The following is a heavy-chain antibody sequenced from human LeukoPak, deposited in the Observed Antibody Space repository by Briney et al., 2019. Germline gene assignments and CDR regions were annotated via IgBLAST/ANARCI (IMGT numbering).Heavy chain of an antibody. CDR2: INPNSGGT. D-gene: IGHD5-12*01. CDR1: GYTFTGYY. V-gene: IGHV1-2*04. CDR3: AREAEGYGGYEYFQH. J-gene: IGHJ1*01. Sequence: ASVKVSCKASGYTFTGYYMHWVRQAPGQRLEWMGWINPNSGGTNYAQKFQGWVTMTRDTSISTAYMELSRLRSDDTAVYYCAREAEGYGGYEYFQHWGQGTLVTVSS.